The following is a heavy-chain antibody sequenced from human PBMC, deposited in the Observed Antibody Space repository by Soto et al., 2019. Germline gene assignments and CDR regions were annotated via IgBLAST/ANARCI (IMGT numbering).Heavy chain of an antibody. CDR3: TRRIAVAGTYYSDY. CDR2: IKSISDGETT. V-gene: IGHV3-15*07. J-gene: IGHJ4*02. Sequence: LLVESGGGFVQPGGSLRLSCVASGFTFSHAWMDWVRQAPGKGLEWVGRIKSISDGETTNYAASVAGRFTISRDDTNNTLFIHVNSLKTEDTGAYYCTRRIAVAGTYYSDYWGQGTLVTVSS. CDR1: GFTFSHAW. D-gene: IGHD6-19*01.